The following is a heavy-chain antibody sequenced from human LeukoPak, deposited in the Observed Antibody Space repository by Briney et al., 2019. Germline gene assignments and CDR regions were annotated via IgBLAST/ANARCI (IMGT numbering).Heavy chain of an antibody. V-gene: IGHV1-46*01. Sequence: GASVKVSCKASGYTFTGYYMHWVRQAPGQGLEWMGIINPSGGSTSYAQKFQGRVTMTRDTSTSTVYMELSSLRSEDTAVYYCARGLWDSSSSDPYYYYYYMDVWGKGTTVTVSS. D-gene: IGHD6-6*01. J-gene: IGHJ6*03. CDR3: ARGLWDSSSSDPYYYYYYMDV. CDR1: GYTFTGYY. CDR2: INPSGGST.